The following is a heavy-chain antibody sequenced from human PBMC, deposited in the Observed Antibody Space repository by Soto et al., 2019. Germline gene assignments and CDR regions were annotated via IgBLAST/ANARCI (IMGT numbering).Heavy chain of an antibody. CDR3: ARSPGGPMTPGDY. J-gene: IGHJ4*02. V-gene: IGHV1-3*01. CDR2: INAGNGNT. D-gene: IGHD3-10*01. Sequence: ASVKVSCKASGYTFTIYAMPLVRQAPGQRLEWMGWINAGNGNTKYSQKFQGRVTITRDTSASTAYMELSSLRSEDTAVYYCARSPGGPMTPGDYWGQGTLVTVSS. CDR1: GYTFTIYA.